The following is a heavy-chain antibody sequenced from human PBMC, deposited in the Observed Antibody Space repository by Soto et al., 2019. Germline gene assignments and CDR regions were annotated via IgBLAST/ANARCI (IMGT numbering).Heavy chain of an antibody. Sequence: SETLSLTCAVYGGSFSGYYWSWIRQPPGKGLEWIGEINHSGSTNYNPSLKSRVTISVDTSKNQFSLKLSSVTAADTAVYYCARGVGRGYEKRRTPYFDYWGQGTLVTVSS. D-gene: IGHD5-12*01. CDR1: GGSFSGYY. CDR3: ARGVGRGYEKRRTPYFDY. J-gene: IGHJ4*02. V-gene: IGHV4-34*01. CDR2: INHSGST.